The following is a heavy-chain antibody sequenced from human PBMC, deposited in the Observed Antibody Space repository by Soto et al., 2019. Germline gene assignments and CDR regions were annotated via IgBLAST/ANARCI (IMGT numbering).Heavy chain of an antibody. V-gene: IGHV4-59*01. J-gene: IGHJ3*02. CDR3: AITGYYDSSGYYRNDAFDI. Sequence: QVQLQESGPGLVKPSEILSLTCTVSGGSISSYYWSWIRQPPGKGLEWIGYIYYSGSTNYNPSLKSRVTISVDTSKNQFSLKLSSVTAADTAVYYCAITGYYDSSGYYRNDAFDIWGQGTMVTVSS. D-gene: IGHD3-22*01. CDR2: IYYSGST. CDR1: GGSISSYY.